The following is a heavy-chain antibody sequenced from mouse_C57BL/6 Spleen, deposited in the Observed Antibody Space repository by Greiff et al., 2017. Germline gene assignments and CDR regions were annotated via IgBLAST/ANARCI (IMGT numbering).Heavy chain of an antibody. Sequence: QVQLKQPGAELVKPGASVKVSCKASGYTFTSYWMHWVKQRPGQGLEWIGRIHPSDSDTNYNQKFKGKATLTVDKSSSTAYMQLSSLTSEDSAVYYCAMGYGNYWYFDVWGTGTTVTVSS. CDR2: IHPSDSDT. J-gene: IGHJ1*03. V-gene: IGHV1-74*01. D-gene: IGHD2-1*01. CDR3: AMGYGNYWYFDV. CDR1: GYTFTSYW.